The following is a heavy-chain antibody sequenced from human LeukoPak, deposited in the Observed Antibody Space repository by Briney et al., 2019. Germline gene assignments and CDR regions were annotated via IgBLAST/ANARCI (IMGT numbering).Heavy chain of an antibody. CDR1: GFTFSSYA. Sequence: QPGGALLLSCAASGFTFSSYAMSWGRQAPGKGLKWVSAISGSGGSTYYADSVKGRFTISRDNSKNTRYLKMKILRAEGTAVYYCAKVGGSSWSPLDYWGQGTLVTVSS. D-gene: IGHD6-13*01. V-gene: IGHV3-23*01. J-gene: IGHJ4*02. CDR2: ISGSGGST. CDR3: AKVGGSSWSPLDY.